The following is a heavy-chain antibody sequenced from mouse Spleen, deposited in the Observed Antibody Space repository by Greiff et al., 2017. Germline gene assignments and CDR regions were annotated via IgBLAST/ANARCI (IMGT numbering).Heavy chain of an antibody. Sequence: DVMLVESGGGLVKPGGSLKLSCAASGFTFSSYTMSWVRQTPAKRLEWVATISSGGGNTYYPDSVKGRFTISRDNARNTLYLQMSSLRSEDTAMYYCARNYYDGSYVLFAYWGQGTLVTVSA. D-gene: IGHD1-1*01. CDR2: ISSGGGNT. CDR3: ARNYYDGSYVLFAY. J-gene: IGHJ3*01. V-gene: IGHV5-9*01. CDR1: GFTFSSYT.